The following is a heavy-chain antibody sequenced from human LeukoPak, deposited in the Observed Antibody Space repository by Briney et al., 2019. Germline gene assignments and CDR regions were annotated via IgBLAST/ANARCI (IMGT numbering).Heavy chain of an antibody. J-gene: IGHJ4*02. CDR3: VKDHGFDYTIHY. CDR1: GFTLSTYS. Sequence: GGSLRLSCTVSGFTLSTYSLNWVRRAPGKGLEWVSLMTNSRSYYADSVKGRFTISRDNAKNSLDLVMSSLRVDDTAVYYCVKDHGFDYTIHYWGLGSLVTVSS. CDR2: MTNSRSY. D-gene: IGHD4-11*01. V-gene: IGHV3-21*01.